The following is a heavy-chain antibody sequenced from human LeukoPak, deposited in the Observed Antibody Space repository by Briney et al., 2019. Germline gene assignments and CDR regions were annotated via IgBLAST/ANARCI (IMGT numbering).Heavy chain of an antibody. CDR1: GFTFSSYS. V-gene: IGHV3-7*01. Sequence: GGSLRLSCAASGFTFSSYSMNWVRQAPGKGLEWVANIKHDGSEKYYVDSVKGRFTISRDNAKNSLYLQMNSLRAEDTAVYYCATIPHPTMIVVVPYFDYWGQGTLVTVSS. CDR2: IKHDGSEK. D-gene: IGHD3-22*01. J-gene: IGHJ4*02. CDR3: ATIPHPTMIVVVPYFDY.